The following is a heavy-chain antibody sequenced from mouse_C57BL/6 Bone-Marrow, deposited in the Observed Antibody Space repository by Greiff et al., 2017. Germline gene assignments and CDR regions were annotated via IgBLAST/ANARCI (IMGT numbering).Heavy chain of an antibody. CDR1: GYTFTDYY. J-gene: IGHJ3*01. CDR3: ARGGQLRLGFAY. V-gene: IGHV1-19*01. CDR2: INPYNGGT. D-gene: IGHD3-2*02. Sequence: VQLQQSGPVLVKPGASVKMSCKASGYTFTDYYMNWVKQSHGKSLEWIGVINPYNGGTSYNQKFKGKATLTVDKSSSTAYMELNSLTSEDSAVYYCARGGQLRLGFAYWGQGTLVTVSA.